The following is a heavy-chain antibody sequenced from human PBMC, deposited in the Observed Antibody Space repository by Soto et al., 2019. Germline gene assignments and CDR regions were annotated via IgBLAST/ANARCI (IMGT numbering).Heavy chain of an antibody. Sequence: EVQLLESGGDLVQPGGSLSLSCAASGLNFSDYAMTWVRQAPGKGLEWVSSVSNRGDITYYADSVKGRFTISRDNSKNAPLMHINSLRAEDTALYYCARGYLGVSGSPASYYYSGLDVWGQGTTVTVSS. CDR2: VSNRGDIT. J-gene: IGHJ6*02. CDR1: GLNFSDYA. D-gene: IGHD2-8*01. V-gene: IGHV3-23*01. CDR3: ARGYLGVSGSPASYYYSGLDV.